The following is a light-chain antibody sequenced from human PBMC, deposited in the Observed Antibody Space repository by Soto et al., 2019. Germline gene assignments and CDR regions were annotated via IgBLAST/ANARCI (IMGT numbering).Light chain of an antibody. CDR2: VAS. Sequence: DVQLTQSPSFLSTSVGYRFTITCRASQGIGSYLAWYQQKPGKAPQLLIYVASMLESGVPSRFSGSGSGTDFTLTISSLQPEDFATYYCQQSYNAPITFGQGTRREIK. V-gene: IGKV1-39*01. CDR3: QQSYNAPIT. CDR1: QGIGSY. J-gene: IGKJ5*01.